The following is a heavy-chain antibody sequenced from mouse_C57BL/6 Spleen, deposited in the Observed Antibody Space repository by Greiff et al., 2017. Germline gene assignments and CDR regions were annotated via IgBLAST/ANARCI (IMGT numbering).Heavy chain of an antibody. J-gene: IGHJ1*03. Sequence: VQLQQSGPELVKPGASVKISCKASGYSFTSYYIHWVKQRPGQGLEWIGWIYPGSGNTKYNEKFKGKATLTADTSSSTAYMQLSSLTSEDSAVYYGARRDYSNPYFDVWGTGTTVTVSS. D-gene: IGHD2-5*01. CDR2: IYPGSGNT. CDR3: ARRDYSNPYFDV. CDR1: GYSFTSYY. V-gene: IGHV1-66*01.